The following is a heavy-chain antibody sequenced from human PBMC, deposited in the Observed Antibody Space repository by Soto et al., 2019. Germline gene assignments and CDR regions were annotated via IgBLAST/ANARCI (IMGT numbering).Heavy chain of an antibody. CDR2: INPNSGGT. V-gene: IGHV1-2*04. D-gene: IGHD3-10*01. CDR3: ARASLLWYLDY. J-gene: IGHJ4*02. Sequence: ASVKVSCKASGYTFTGYYMHWVRQTPGQGLEWMGWINPNSGGTNYAQKFQGWVTMTRDTSISTAYMELSRLRSDDTAVYYCARASLLWYLDYWGQGTLVTVSS. CDR1: GYTFTGYY.